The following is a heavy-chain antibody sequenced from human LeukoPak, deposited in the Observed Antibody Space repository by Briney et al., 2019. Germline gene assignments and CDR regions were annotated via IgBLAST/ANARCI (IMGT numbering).Heavy chain of an antibody. CDR3: ARDQQLVYFQH. D-gene: IGHD6-13*01. CDR2: ISSSGSTI. Sequence: GGSLRLSCAASGFTFSDYYMSWIRQAPGKGLEWVSYISSSGSTIYYADSVKGRFTISRDNAKNSLYLQMNSLRAEGTAVYYCARDQQLVYFQHWGQGTLVTVSS. J-gene: IGHJ1*01. V-gene: IGHV3-11*01. CDR1: GFTFSDYY.